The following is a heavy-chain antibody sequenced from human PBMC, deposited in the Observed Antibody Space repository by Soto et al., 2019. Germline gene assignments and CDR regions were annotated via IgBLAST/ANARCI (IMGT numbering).Heavy chain of an antibody. CDR3: ARAPIAAAGLGVLDI. V-gene: IGHV4-59*01. Sequence: SETLSLTCTVSGGYISSYYWSWIRQPPGKGLEWIGYIYYSGSTNYNPSLKSRVTISIDTSKNQFSLKLSSVTAADTAVYYCARAPIAAAGLGVLDIWGQGTTVTVSS. J-gene: IGHJ6*02. CDR1: GGYISSYY. D-gene: IGHD6-13*01. CDR2: IYYSGST.